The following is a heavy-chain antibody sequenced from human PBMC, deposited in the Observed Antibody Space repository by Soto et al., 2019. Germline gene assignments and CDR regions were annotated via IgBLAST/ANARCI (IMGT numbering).Heavy chain of an antibody. Sequence: SETLSLTCTVSGGSISSGGYYWSWIRQHPWKGLEWIGHIYYSGSTYYNPSLKSRVTISVDTSKNQFSLKLSSVTAADTAVYYCAQGITMVRGVIGYYGMDVWGQGXTVTVSS. CDR3: AQGITMVRGVIGYYGMDV. CDR2: IYYSGST. J-gene: IGHJ6*02. CDR1: GGSISSGGYY. V-gene: IGHV4-31*03. D-gene: IGHD3-10*01.